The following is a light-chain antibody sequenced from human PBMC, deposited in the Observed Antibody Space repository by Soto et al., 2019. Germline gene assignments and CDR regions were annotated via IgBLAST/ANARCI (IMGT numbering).Light chain of an antibody. CDR3: QQADTLPS. Sequence: DIQMTQSPSFVSASIGDRVTITRRASQDISSWLAWYQQKPGKAAKLLIYGASTLQSGVPSRFSGSGSGADFTLTSSSLQPEDFGSYYCQQADTLPSFGGGTKVDIK. CDR1: QDISSW. CDR2: GAS. V-gene: IGKV1-12*02. J-gene: IGKJ4*01.